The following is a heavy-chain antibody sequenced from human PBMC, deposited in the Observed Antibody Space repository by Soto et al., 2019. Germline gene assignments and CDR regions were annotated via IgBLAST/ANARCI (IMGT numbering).Heavy chain of an antibody. Sequence: SETLSLTCTVSGGSISSSSYYWGWIRQPPGKGLEWIGYIYHSGSTYYNPSLKSRVTISVDRPKNQFSLKLSSVTAADTAVYYCVGSIGAFWFDPWGQGTLVTVSS. CDR3: VGSIGAFWFDP. CDR2: IYHSGST. V-gene: IGHV4-39*07. J-gene: IGHJ5*02. D-gene: IGHD5-12*01. CDR1: GGSISSSSYY.